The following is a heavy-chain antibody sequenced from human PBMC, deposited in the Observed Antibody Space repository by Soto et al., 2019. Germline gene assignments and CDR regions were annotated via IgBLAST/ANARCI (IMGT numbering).Heavy chain of an antibody. CDR3: ARDVGSYDSSGYYYGRYFQH. CDR1: GGSISSGGYY. CDR2: IYYSGST. J-gene: IGHJ1*01. Sequence: QVQLQESGPGLVKPSQTLSLTCTVSGGSISSGGYYWSWIRQHPGKGLEWIGYIYYSGSTYYNPSLKSRVTISVDTSKNQFSLKLSSVTAADTAVDYCARDVGSYDSSGYYYGRYFQHWGQGTLVTVSS. V-gene: IGHV4-31*03. D-gene: IGHD3-22*01.